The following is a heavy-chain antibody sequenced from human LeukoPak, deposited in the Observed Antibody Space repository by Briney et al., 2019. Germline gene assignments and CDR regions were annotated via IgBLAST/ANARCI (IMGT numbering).Heavy chain of an antibody. CDR2: IKSDGSST. D-gene: IGHD1-26*01. J-gene: IGHJ4*02. V-gene: IGHV3-74*01. Sequence: PGGSLRLSCAASGFTFSRYWMHWVRQAPGKGLAWVSCIKSDGSSTSTADSAKGRFTISRDNAKNTVYLQMNSLRAEDTAVYYCVRDNRSYNFDYWGQGTLVTVSS. CDR1: GFTFSRYW. CDR3: VRDNRSYNFDY.